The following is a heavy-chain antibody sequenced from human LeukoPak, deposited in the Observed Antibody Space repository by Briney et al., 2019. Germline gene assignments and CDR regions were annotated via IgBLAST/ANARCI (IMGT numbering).Heavy chain of an antibody. CDR3: TRWSYYYGSSNHYYSYLDV. CDR1: LVSISSYG. Sequence: SETLSPTCTVSLVSISSYGWTWIRQPPGKGLEWIGYMYDSGRIDYKPSLKSRVSISLDTSKNQFSLKLSSVTAADTAVYYCTRWSYYYGSSNHYYSYLDVWGKGTTVTVSS. CDR2: MYDSGRI. D-gene: IGHD3-22*01. V-gene: IGHV4-59*01. J-gene: IGHJ6*03.